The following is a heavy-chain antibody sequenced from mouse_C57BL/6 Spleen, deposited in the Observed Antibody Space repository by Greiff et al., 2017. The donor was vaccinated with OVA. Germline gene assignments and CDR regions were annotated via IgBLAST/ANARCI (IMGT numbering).Heavy chain of an antibody. CDR1: GYTFTSYW. Sequence: QVQLQQPGAELVKPGASVKMSCKASGYTFTSYWITWVKQRPGQGLEWIGDIYPGSGSANYNEKFKSKATLTVDTSSSTAYMQLSSLTSEDSAVYYCAREENDYGAMDYWGQGTSVTVSS. D-gene: IGHD2-4*01. J-gene: IGHJ4*01. CDR2: IYPGSGSA. CDR3: AREENDYGAMDY. V-gene: IGHV1-55*01.